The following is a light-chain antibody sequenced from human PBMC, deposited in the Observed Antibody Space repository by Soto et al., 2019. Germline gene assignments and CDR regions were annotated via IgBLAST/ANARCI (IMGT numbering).Light chain of an antibody. CDR2: STS. J-gene: IGKJ2*01. Sequence: DIQMTQSPSSLSASVGDRVTITCQASQDISKYLNWYQQKPGKAPTLLIYSTSILETGVPSRFSGRGSGTDFSFTISTLQPEDIATYYCQQYGDRPYTFGQGTKLEV. CDR1: QDISKY. CDR3: QQYGDRPYT. V-gene: IGKV1-33*01.